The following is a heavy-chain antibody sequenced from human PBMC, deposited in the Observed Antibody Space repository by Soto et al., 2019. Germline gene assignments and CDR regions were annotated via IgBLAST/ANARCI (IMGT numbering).Heavy chain of an antibody. J-gene: IGHJ6*02. D-gene: IGHD3-3*01. V-gene: IGHV4-59*01. CDR3: ARGGQYDFWSGYYGEYYYYGMDV. CDR2: IYYSGST. CDR1: GGSISSYY. Sequence: SETLSLTCTVSGGSISSYYWSWIRQPPGKGLEWIGYIYYSGSTNYNPSLKGRVTISVDTSKNQFSLKLSSVTAADTAVYYCARGGQYDFWSGYYGEYYYYGMDVWGQGTTVTVSS.